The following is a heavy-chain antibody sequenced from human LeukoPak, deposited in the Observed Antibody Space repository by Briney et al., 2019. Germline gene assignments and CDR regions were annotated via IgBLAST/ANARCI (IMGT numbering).Heavy chain of an antibody. J-gene: IGHJ4*02. CDR2: INPNSGGT. Sequence: ASVKVSCKASGYTFTGYYMHWVRQAPGQGLEWMGWINPNSGGTNYAQKFQGRVTMTRDTSISTAYMEPSRLRSDDTAVYYCARDFGYSYGGAFNYWGQGTLVTVSS. CDR1: GYTFTGYY. CDR3: ARDFGYSYGGAFNY. D-gene: IGHD5-18*01. V-gene: IGHV1-2*02.